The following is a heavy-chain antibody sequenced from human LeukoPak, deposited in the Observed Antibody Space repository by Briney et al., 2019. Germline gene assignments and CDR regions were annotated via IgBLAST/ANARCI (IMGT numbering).Heavy chain of an antibody. D-gene: IGHD1-26*01. CDR1: GGSFSGYY. V-gene: IGHV4-34*01. CDR3: ARCDRYSGSHGAFDI. Sequence: SETLSLTCAVYGGSFSGYYWSWIRQPPGKGLEWIGEINHSGSTNYNPSLKSRVTISVDTSKNQFSPKLSSVTAADTAAYYCARCDRYSGSHGAFDIWGQGTMVTVSS. J-gene: IGHJ3*02. CDR2: INHSGST.